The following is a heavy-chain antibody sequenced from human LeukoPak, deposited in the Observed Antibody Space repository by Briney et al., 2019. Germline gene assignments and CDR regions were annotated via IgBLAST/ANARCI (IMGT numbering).Heavy chain of an antibody. CDR2: INHSGST. J-gene: IGHJ3*02. CDR3: ARVEYGSSSSAFDI. CDR1: GVSFSGYY. D-gene: IGHD6-6*01. Sequence: SETLSLTCAVYGVSFSGYYWSWIRQPPGKGLEWIGEINHSGSTNYNPSLKSRVTISVDTSKNQFSLKLSSVTAADTAVYYCARVEYGSSSSAFDIWGQGTMVTVSS. V-gene: IGHV4-34*01.